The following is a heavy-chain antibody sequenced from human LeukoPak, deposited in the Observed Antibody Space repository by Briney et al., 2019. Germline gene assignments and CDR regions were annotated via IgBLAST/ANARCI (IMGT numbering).Heavy chain of an antibody. D-gene: IGHD2-15*01. CDR3: ARDDRKTPDYCSGGSCYPEDAFGI. Sequence: ASVKVSCKASGYTFTSYDINWVRQATGQGLEWMGWMNPNSGNTGYAQKFQGRVTMTRNTSISTAYMELSSLRSEDTAVYYCARDDRKTPDYCSGGSCYPEDAFGIWGQGTMVTVSS. CDR2: MNPNSGNT. J-gene: IGHJ3*02. V-gene: IGHV1-8*01. CDR1: GYTFTSYD.